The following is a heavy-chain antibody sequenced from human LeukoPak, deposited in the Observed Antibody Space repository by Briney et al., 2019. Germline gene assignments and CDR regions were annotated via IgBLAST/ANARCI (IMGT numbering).Heavy chain of an antibody. CDR3: AKGSF. V-gene: IGHV3-23*01. J-gene: IGHJ4*02. D-gene: IGHD3-10*01. Sequence: GGSLRLSCVVSGFTFSTSAMSWVCQAPGKGLEWVSGISESGGSTYYADSVKGRFTSSRDNSKNTLYLQMNNLRAEDTAAYYCAKGSFWGQGTLVTVSS. CDR2: ISESGGST. CDR1: GFTFSTSA.